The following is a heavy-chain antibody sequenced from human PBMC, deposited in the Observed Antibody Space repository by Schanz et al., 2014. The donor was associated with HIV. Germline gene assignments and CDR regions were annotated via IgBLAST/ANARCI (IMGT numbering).Heavy chain of an antibody. CDR2: ISGSGGST. D-gene: IGHD3-9*01. V-gene: IGHV3-23*04. J-gene: IGHJ4*02. Sequence: VQLVESGGGLVQPGRSLRLSCAASGFTFSTYAMSWVRQAPGKGLEWVSVISGSGGSTYYADSVKGRFTISRDNSKNTLYLQMNSLRAEDTAVYYCAKGNYDILTGEFDYWGQGTLVTVSS. CDR3: AKGNYDILTGEFDY. CDR1: GFTFSTYA.